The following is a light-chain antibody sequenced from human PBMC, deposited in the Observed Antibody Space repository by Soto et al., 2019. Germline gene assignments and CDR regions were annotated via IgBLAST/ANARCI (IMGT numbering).Light chain of an antibody. CDR3: QQYDTSPRT. Sequence: EIVLTQSPGTLSLSPGERATLSCRASQSVSSNYLPWYQQQRGQAPRLLIYGASSRATGIPTRFSGSGSGTDFTLTISRLEPEDFAVYYCQQYDTSPRTFGQGNKVDI. V-gene: IGKV3-20*01. CDR2: GAS. J-gene: IGKJ1*01. CDR1: QSVSSNY.